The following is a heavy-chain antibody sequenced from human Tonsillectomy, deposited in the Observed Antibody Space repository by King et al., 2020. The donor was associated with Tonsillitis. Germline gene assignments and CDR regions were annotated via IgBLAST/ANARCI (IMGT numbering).Heavy chain of an antibody. V-gene: IGHV3-48*01. CDR2: ISSVSSPI. Sequence: VQLVESGGGLAQPGGSLRLSCAASGFTFSAFSMSWVRQAPGKGLEWISYISSVSSPIKYADSVKGRFTISRDNDKNTLYLQMNSLRAEDTAVYYGAKRRTRGGDVWGQGTTVTVSS. D-gene: IGHD1-1*01. J-gene: IGHJ6*02. CDR3: AKRRTRGGDV. CDR1: GFTFSAFS.